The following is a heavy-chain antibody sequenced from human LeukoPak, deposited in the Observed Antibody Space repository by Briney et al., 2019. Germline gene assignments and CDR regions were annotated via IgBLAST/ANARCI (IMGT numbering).Heavy chain of an antibody. CDR1: GDSIGSYY. CDR2: IYFTGST. CDR3: ARAGIVGDAFDI. V-gene: IGHV4-59*01. J-gene: IGHJ3*02. Sequence: TETLSLTCTVSGDSIGSYYWSWIRQPPGKGLEWIGYIYFTGSTNYNPSLKSRVITSVDTSKNQFSLKVTSVNVADTAVYYCARAGIVGDAFDIWGQGTMVTVSS. D-gene: IGHD2-15*01.